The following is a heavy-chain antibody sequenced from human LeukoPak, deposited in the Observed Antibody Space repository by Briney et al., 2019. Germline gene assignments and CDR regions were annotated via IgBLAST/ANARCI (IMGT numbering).Heavy chain of an antibody. D-gene: IGHD5-18*01. J-gene: IGHJ4*02. CDR1: GYTFTGYY. V-gene: IGHV1-2*02. Sequence: ASVKVSCKASGYTFTGYYIHWVRQAPGQGLDWMAWINPNTGGTNYAQKFQGRVTMTRDKSTSTVYMELSSLRSEDTAVYYCARGRLADYSYGHDPFDYWGQGTLVTVSS. CDR2: INPNTGGT. CDR3: ARGRLADYSYGHDPFDY.